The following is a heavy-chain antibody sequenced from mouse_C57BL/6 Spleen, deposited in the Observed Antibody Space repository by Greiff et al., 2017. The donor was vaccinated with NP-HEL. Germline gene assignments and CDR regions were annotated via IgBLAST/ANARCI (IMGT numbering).Heavy chain of an antibody. V-gene: IGHV1-82*01. CDR1: GYAFSSSW. J-gene: IGHJ3*01. CDR3: ARVPIYHGGFAY. Sequence: QVQLKQSGPELVKPGASVKISCKASGYAFSSSWMNWVKQRPGKGLEWIGRIYPGDGDTNYNGKFKGKATLTADKSSSTAYMQLSSLTSEDSAVYFCARVPIYHGGFAYWGHRTLVTVSA. CDR2: IYPGDGDT. D-gene: IGHD6-5*01.